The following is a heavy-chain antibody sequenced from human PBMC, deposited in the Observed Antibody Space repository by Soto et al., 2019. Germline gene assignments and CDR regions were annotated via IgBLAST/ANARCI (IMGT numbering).Heavy chain of an antibody. D-gene: IGHD2-15*01. CDR2: ISYDGSNK. V-gene: IGHV3-30*18. Sequence: QVQLVESGGGVVQPGRSLRLSCAASGFTFSSYGMHWVRQAPGKGLEWVAVISYDGSNKYYADSVKGRFTIYRDNSKNTLYLQMNSLRAEDTAVYYCAKDAYCSGGSCYYYYYGMDVWGQGTTVTVSS. CDR1: GFTFSSYG. J-gene: IGHJ6*02. CDR3: AKDAYCSGGSCYYYYYGMDV.